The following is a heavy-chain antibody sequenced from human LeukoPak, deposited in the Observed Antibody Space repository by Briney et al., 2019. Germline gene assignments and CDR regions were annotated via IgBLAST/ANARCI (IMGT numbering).Heavy chain of an antibody. CDR3: ARDHRRLGYCSSTSCYNY. CDR1: GYTFTSYG. V-gene: IGHV1-18*01. J-gene: IGHJ4*02. Sequence: ASVKVSCKASGYTFTSYGISWVRQAPGQGLEWMGWISAYNGNTNYAQKLQGRVTMTTDTSTSTAYMELRSLRSDDTAVYYCARDHRRLGYCSSTSCYNYWGQGTLSPSPQ. CDR2: ISAYNGNT. D-gene: IGHD2-2*02.